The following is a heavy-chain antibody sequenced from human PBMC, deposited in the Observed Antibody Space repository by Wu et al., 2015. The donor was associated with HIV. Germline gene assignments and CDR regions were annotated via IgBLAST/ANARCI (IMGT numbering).Heavy chain of an antibody. CDR2: IIPIFGTA. V-gene: IGHV1-69*13. Sequence: QVQLVQSGAEVKKPGSSVKVSCKASGGTFSSYAISWVRQAPGQGLEWMGRIIPIFGTANYAQKFQGRVTITADESTSTAYMELSSLRSEDTAVYYCARVGSRGVITATENWDFDYWAREXWSPSPQ. J-gene: IGHJ4*02. CDR1: GGTFSSYA. CDR3: ARVGSRGVITATENWDFDY. D-gene: IGHD3-10*01.